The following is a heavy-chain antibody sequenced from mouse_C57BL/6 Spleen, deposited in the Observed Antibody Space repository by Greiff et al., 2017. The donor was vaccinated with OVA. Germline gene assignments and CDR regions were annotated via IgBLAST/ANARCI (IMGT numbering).Heavy chain of an antibody. J-gene: IGHJ2*01. CDR3: ASLAYEYDADY. CDR1: GYAFSSYW. D-gene: IGHD2-4*01. CDR2: IYPGDGDT. Sequence: VQLQQSGAELVKPGASVKISCKASGYAFSSYWMNWVKQRPGKGLEWIGQIYPGDGDTNYNGKFKGKATLTADKSSSTAYMQLSSLTSEDTAVYFCASLAYEYDADYWGQGTTLTVSS. V-gene: IGHV1-80*01.